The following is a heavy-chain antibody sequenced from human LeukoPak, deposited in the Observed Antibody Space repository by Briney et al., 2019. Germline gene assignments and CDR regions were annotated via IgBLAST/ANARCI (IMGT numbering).Heavy chain of an antibody. CDR3: ARVDGDYGPFDY. CDR1: GFTFSSYA. V-gene: IGHV3-30*04. D-gene: IGHD4-17*01. Sequence: TGGSLRLSCAASGFTFSSYAMHWVRQAPGKGLEWVAVISYDGSNKYYADSVKGRFTTSRDNSKNTLYLQMNSLRAEDTAVYYCARVDGDYGPFDYWGQGTLVTVSS. CDR2: ISYDGSNK. J-gene: IGHJ4*02.